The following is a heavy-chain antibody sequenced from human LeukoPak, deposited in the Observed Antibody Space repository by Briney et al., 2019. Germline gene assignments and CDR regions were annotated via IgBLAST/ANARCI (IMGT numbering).Heavy chain of an antibody. CDR1: GFMFSDYF. J-gene: IGHJ4*02. CDR2: ISSNSKYT. D-gene: IGHD2-8*01. CDR3: ARDNGNKYYFDY. V-gene: IGHV3-11*05. Sequence: GSLRLSCAASGFMFSDYFMSWIRQVPGKELEWISYISSNSKYTKYADSVKGRFTISRDNAKKSLYLQMNSLRAEDTAVYYCARDNGNKYYFDYWGQGTLVTVSS.